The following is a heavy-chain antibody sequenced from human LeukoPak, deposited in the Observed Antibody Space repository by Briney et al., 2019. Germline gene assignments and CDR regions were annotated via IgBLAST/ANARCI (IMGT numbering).Heavy chain of an antibody. D-gene: IGHD2-15*01. J-gene: IGHJ5*02. Sequence: SETLSLTCTVSGGPITNYNWNWIRQPPGKGLEWIGYISDSGSTNYNPSLQSRVTISVDTSKNQFSLKLSSVTASDTAVYYCARRRVGDLTVGSDTWFDPWGQGALVTVSS. V-gene: IGHV4-59*08. CDR2: ISDSGST. CDR1: GGPITNYN. CDR3: ARRRVGDLTVGSDTWFDP.